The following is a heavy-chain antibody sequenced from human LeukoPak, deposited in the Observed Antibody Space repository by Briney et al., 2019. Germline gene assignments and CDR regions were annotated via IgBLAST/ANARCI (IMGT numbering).Heavy chain of an antibody. CDR1: GFTFSSYS. CDR2: ISSSSSTI. V-gene: IGHV3-48*01. CDR3: ARDYGYGYDY. D-gene: IGHD5-18*01. Sequence: GGSLRLSCAASGFTFSSYSVNWVRQAPGKGLEWASYISSSSSTIYYADSVKGRFTISRDNAKNSLYLQMNSLRAEDTAVYYCARDYGYGYDYWGQGTLVTVSS. J-gene: IGHJ4*02.